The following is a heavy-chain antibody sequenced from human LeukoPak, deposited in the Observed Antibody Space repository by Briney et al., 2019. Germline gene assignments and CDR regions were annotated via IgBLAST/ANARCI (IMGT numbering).Heavy chain of an antibody. CDR1: GYTFTGYY. J-gene: IGHJ6*02. CDR2: INPDSGGT. D-gene: IGHD5-24*01. V-gene: IGHV1-2*02. CDR3: ARDLRDGFNLPYYYYYAMGA. Sequence: ASVKVSCKASGYTFTGYYLHWVRQAPGQGLEWMGWINPDSGGTKSAQKFQGRVTMTRDTSISTAYMELSRLRSEDTAVYYCARDLRDGFNLPYYYYYAMGAWGQGTTVTVSS.